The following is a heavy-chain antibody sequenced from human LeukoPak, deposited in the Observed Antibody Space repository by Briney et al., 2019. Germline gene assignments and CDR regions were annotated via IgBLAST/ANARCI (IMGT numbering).Heavy chain of an antibody. CDR2: INPNSGGT. CDR3: AREESCSSTSCYTLDP. Sequence: ASVKVSCKASGYTFTGYYMHWVRQAPGQGLEWMGRINPNSGGTNYAQKFQGRVTMTRDTSISTAYMELSRLRSDDTAVHYCAREESCSSTSCYTLDPWGQGTLVTVSS. CDR1: GYTFTGYY. V-gene: IGHV1-2*06. J-gene: IGHJ5*02. D-gene: IGHD2-2*02.